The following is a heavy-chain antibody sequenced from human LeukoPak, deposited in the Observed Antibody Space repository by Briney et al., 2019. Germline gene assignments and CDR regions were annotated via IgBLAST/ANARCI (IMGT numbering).Heavy chain of an antibody. Sequence: GGSLRLSCAASGFTVSSNYMSWVRQAPGKGLEWVSVIYSGGSTYSADSVKSRFTISRDNSKNTLYLQMNSLRAEDTAVYYCARDRSGYYDHWGQGTLVTVSS. CDR1: GFTVSSNY. CDR2: IYSGGST. D-gene: IGHD3-22*01. J-gene: IGHJ4*02. V-gene: IGHV3-53*01. CDR3: ARDRSGYYDH.